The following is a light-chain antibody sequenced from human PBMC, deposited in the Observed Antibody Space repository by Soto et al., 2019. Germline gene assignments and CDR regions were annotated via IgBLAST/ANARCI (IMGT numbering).Light chain of an antibody. V-gene: IGKV3-15*01. CDR1: QSLSFW. Sequence: MTQSPSTLSASVGDRVTITCRASQSLSFWLAWYQQKPGQAPRLLFYGASTRATGLPARFSGTGSGTEFTLTINSLQAEDSAVYYCQQYYNWPRTFGQGTRLEIK. CDR3: QQYYNWPRT. CDR2: GAS. J-gene: IGKJ5*01.